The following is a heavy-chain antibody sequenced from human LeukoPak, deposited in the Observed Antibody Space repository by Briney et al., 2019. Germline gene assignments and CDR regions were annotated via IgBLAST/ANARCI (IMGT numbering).Heavy chain of an antibody. V-gene: IGHV3-64*01. J-gene: IGHJ3*02. D-gene: IGHD1-26*01. CDR1: GFTFSSYA. CDR3: ARAARGSYYAVIGAFDI. Sequence: PGGSLRLSCAASGFTFSSYAMHWVRQAPGKGLEYVSAISSNGGSTYYANSVRGRFTISRDNSKNTLYLQMGSLRAEDMAVYYCARAARGSYYAVIGAFDIWGQGTMATVSS. CDR2: ISSNGGST.